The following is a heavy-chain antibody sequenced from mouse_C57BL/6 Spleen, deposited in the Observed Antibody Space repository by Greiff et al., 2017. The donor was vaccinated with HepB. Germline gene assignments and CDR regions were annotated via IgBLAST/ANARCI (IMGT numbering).Heavy chain of an antibody. J-gene: IGHJ1*03. CDR3: ARSKGIYYGSSYDWYFDV. CDR2: IYPGDGDT. D-gene: IGHD1-1*01. V-gene: IGHV1-82*01. CDR1: GYAFSSSW. Sequence: QVQLKESGPELVKPGASVKISCKASGYAFSSSWMNWVKQRPGKGLEWIGRIYPGDGDTNYNGKFKGKATLTADKSSSTAYMQLSSLTSEDSAVYFCARSKGIYYGSSYDWYFDVWGTGTTVTVSS.